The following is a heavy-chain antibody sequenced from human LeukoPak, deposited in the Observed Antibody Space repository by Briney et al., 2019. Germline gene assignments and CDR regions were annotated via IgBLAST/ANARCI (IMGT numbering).Heavy chain of an antibody. Sequence: ASVKVSCKASGYTFTGYHMHWVRQAPGQGLEWMGWINPNSGGTNYAQKFQGRVTMTRDTSINTAYMELNRLTSDDTALYYCAGYTNNWYLGGYWGQGTLVAVSS. J-gene: IGHJ4*02. CDR3: AGYTNNWYLGGY. CDR1: GYTFTGYH. CDR2: INPNSGGT. D-gene: IGHD6-13*01. V-gene: IGHV1-2*02.